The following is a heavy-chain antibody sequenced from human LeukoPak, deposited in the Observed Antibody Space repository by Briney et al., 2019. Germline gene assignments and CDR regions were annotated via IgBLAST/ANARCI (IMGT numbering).Heavy chain of an antibody. CDR3: ARDGGSITIFGVVSYYMDV. J-gene: IGHJ6*03. D-gene: IGHD3-3*01. V-gene: IGHV1-2*02. Sequence: ASVKVSCKASGYTFTGYYMHWVRQAPGQGLEWMGWINPNSGGTNYAQKFQGRVTMTRDTSISTAYMELSRLRSDDTAVYYCARDGGSITIFGVVSYYMDVWAKGPRSPSP. CDR2: INPNSGGT. CDR1: GYTFTGYY.